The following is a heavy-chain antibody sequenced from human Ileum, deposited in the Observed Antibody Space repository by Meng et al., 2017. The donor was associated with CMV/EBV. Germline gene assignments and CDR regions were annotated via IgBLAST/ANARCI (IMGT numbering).Heavy chain of an antibody. D-gene: IGHD2-2*01. CDR1: GYTFTKYG. CDR2: SSGYNGNT. V-gene: IGHV1-18*01. Sequence: ASGYTFTKYGISWVRQAPGQGLEWMGWSSGYNGNTNSAQNFQGRVTMTTDTSTNTAYMELRSLRSDDTAVYYCAREIVPAAPYYFDYWGQGTLVTVSS. CDR3: AREIVPAAPYYFDY. J-gene: IGHJ4*02.